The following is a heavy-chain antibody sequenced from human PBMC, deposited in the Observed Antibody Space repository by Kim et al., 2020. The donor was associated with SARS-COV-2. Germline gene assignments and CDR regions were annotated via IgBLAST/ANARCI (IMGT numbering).Heavy chain of an antibody. D-gene: IGHD2-21*02. CDR3: AKEGTDLIVVVTCFDY. J-gene: IGHJ4*02. Sequence: GGSLRLSCAASGFTFSSYAMSWVRQAPGKGLEWVSAISGSGGSTYYADSVKGRFTISRDNSKNTLYLQMNSLRAEDTAVYYCAKEGTDLIVVVTCFDYWGQGTLVTVSS. CDR1: GFTFSSYA. V-gene: IGHV3-23*01. CDR2: ISGSGGST.